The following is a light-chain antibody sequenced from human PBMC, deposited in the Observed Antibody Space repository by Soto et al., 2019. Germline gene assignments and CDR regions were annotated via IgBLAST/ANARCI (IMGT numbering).Light chain of an antibody. CDR1: QRISSSF. CDR2: GAS. V-gene: IGKV3-20*01. J-gene: IGKJ1*01. Sequence: DIVLTQSPGSQSCSPRESATLSCRANQRISSSFLAWFQQTPGQAPRLLIYGASSRATGIPDRFSGRGSGTDFTLTITRLAREDFAVYYCQQYGNSPKTFGQGTKVDIK. CDR3: QQYGNSPKT.